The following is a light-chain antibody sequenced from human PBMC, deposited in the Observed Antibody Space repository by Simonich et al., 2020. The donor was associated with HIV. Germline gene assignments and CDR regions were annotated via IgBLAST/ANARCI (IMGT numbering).Light chain of an antibody. CDR1: QIVTTN. CDR3: QQYNNWPPWR. CDR2: GAS. Sequence: EIVMTQSPATLSVSPGERATLSCRASQIVTTNLAWYQQKPGQVPRLLIYGASTRATGIPARFSGSGSGTEFTLTISSLQSEDFAVYYCQQYNNWPPWRFGQGTKVEIK. J-gene: IGKJ1*01. V-gene: IGKV3-15*01.